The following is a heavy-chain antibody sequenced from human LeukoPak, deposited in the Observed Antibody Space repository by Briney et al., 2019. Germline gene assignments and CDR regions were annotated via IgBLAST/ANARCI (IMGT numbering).Heavy chain of an antibody. CDR1: GLTFSNAW. J-gene: IGHJ4*02. D-gene: IGHD2-8*01. V-gene: IGHV3-15*01. CDR3: TTDEWN. CDR2: IKSNTDGGTT. Sequence: GGSLRLSCAASGLTFSNAWMSWVRQAPGKGLEWVGHIKSNTDGGTTDYAAPVKGRFTISRDDSKKTLFLQMNSLKIEDTAVYFCTTDEWNWGQETLVTVSS.